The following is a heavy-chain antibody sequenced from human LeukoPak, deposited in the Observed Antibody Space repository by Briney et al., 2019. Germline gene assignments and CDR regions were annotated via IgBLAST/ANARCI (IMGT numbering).Heavy chain of an antibody. J-gene: IGHJ5*02. V-gene: IGHV1-46*01. Sequence: ASVKVSCKASGYTFTSYYMHWVRQAPGQGLEWMGIINPRGGSTSYAQKFQGRVTMTRDTSTSTVYMELSSLRSEDTAVYYCARDPKTDCTNGVCYLNWFDPWGQGTLVTVSS. CDR1: GYTFTSYY. CDR2: INPRGGST. CDR3: ARDPKTDCTNGVCYLNWFDP. D-gene: IGHD2-8*01.